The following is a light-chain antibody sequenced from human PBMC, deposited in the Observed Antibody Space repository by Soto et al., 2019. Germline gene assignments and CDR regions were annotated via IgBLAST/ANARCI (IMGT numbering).Light chain of an antibody. V-gene: IGKV1-5*01. CDR1: QNIYGW. CDR3: QQYNSYPWT. Sequence: DIQMTQSPSTLSASVGDRVTITCRATQNIYGWLAWYQQKSGKAPKLLIYDASSLESGVPSRFSCSGFGTEFPVTISSLQPDDFATYYCQQYNSYPWTFGQGTKVEVK. J-gene: IGKJ1*01. CDR2: DAS.